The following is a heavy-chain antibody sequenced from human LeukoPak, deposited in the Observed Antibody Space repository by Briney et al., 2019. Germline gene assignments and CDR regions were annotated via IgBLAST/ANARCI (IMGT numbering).Heavy chain of an antibody. Sequence: GGSLRLSCAASGFTFSTYEMNWVRQAPGKGLEWVSYIGSSNTIYYADSVKGRFTISRDNAKNSLYLQMNSLRAEDTAVYYCAREGRSGYDLTGCYGMDVWGKGTTVTVSS. V-gene: IGHV3-48*03. CDR2: IGSSNTI. D-gene: IGHD5-12*01. CDR3: AREGRSGYDLTGCYGMDV. J-gene: IGHJ6*04. CDR1: GFTFSTYE.